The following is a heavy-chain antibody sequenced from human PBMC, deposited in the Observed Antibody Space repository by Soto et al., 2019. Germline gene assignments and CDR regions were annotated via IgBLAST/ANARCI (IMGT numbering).Heavy chain of an antibody. CDR3: ERDRRVTIFGVVINNWFDP. D-gene: IGHD3-3*01. Sequence: GGSLRLSCGASGFTFNQYAMSWVRQAPGKGLEWVAAISGSGDKTYYAESVKGRFTISRENSKNTMYLQVNSLRAEDTALYLCERDRRVTIFGVVINNWFDPWGPGT. CDR2: ISGSGDKT. CDR1: GFTFNQYA. J-gene: IGHJ5*02. V-gene: IGHV3-23*01.